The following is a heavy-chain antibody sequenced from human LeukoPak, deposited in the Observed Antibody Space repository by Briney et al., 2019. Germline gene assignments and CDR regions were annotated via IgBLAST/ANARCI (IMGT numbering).Heavy chain of an antibody. CDR2: IKQDGSEK. CDR3: ARAGIAAAWGSAFDI. D-gene: IGHD6-13*01. CDR1: GFTFSSYW. Sequence: PGGSLRLSYATSGFTFSSYWMSWVRQAPGKGLEWVANIKQDGSEKYYVDSVKGRFTISRDNAKNSLYLQMNSLRAEDTAVYYCARAGIAAAWGSAFDIWGQGTMVTVSS. J-gene: IGHJ3*02. V-gene: IGHV3-7*01.